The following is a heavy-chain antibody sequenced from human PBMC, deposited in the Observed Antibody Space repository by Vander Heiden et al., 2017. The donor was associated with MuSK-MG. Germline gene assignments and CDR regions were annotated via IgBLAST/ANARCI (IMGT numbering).Heavy chain of an antibody. CDR3: GREFLGGGLSALDV. CDR2: IDTADKK. CDR1: GFTFSSYD. V-gene: IGHV3-13*01. Sequence: EVQLVESGGGLVQPGGSLRLSCAASGFTFSSYDMHWVRQPTGKGLEWVSAIDTADKKYYPGAGKGRFAISRENAKNSLYLQMNSLKDGDTAIYFCGREFLGGGLSALDVWGQGKMVTVS. D-gene: IGHD3-16*01. J-gene: IGHJ3*01.